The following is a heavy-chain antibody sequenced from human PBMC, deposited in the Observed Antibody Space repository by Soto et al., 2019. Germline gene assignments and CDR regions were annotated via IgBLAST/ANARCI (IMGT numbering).Heavy chain of an antibody. J-gene: IGHJ5*02. CDR1: GFTFSSYA. D-gene: IGHD4-17*01. Sequence: PGGSLRLSCAASGFTFSSYAMSWVRQAPGKGLEWVSAITSSGGTTYYTHSVKGRFTISRDSSKNTLYLQMNSLRAEDTAVYYCAKALSTMNTGWFDPWGQGTLVTVSS. CDR3: AKALSTMNTGWFDP. CDR2: ITSSGGTT. V-gene: IGHV3-23*01.